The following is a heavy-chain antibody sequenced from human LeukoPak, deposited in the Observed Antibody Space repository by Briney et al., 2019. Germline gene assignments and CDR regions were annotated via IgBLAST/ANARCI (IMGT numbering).Heavy chain of an antibody. D-gene: IGHD6-19*01. CDR2: IYSNGNT. V-gene: IGHV4-61*02. CDR1: GDSISSGSDF. Sequence: SETLSLTCTVSGDSISSGSDFWSRIRQPAGKGLEWIGRIYSNGNTNYNPSLKSRLTISVDTSKNQFSLKLSSVTAADTAVYYCARWLGAYRNHAFDIWGQGTMVIVSS. CDR3: ARWLGAYRNHAFDI. J-gene: IGHJ3*02.